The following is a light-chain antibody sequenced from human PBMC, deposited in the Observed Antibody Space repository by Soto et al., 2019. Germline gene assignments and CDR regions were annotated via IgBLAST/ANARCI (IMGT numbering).Light chain of an antibody. CDR2: GAF. Sequence: IVVTQAPGTRFLSPGERGTLSFRGNQRGCSHYLAWYQHKTGQAPRLLIYGAFSRDTGIPDRFSGSGSGTDFTLTISRLEPEDFAVYYCQQYGSSPLYTFGQGTKLEIK. J-gene: IGKJ2*01. V-gene: IGKV3-20*01. CDR3: QQYGSSPLYT. CDR1: QRGCSHY.